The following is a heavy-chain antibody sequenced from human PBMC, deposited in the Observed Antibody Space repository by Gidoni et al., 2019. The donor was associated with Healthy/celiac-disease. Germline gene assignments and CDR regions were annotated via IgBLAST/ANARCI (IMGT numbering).Heavy chain of an antibody. CDR1: GFTLSRSS. CDR2: ISSSSSYI. V-gene: IGHV3-21*01. Sequence: EAQPVESGGCLVRPGGSLRLSCVASGFTLSRSSMNWVRLATGKGLEWVSSISSSSSYIYYADSVKGRFTISRDNAKNSLYLQMNSLGAENTALYYCARVLDRLSPGPLHTIDYWGQGTLVTVSS. J-gene: IGHJ4*02. CDR3: ARVLDRLSPGPLHTIDY. D-gene: IGHD3-3*01.